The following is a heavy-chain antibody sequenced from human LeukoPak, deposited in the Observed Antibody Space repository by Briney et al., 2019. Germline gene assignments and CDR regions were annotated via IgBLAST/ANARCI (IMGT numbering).Heavy chain of an antibody. J-gene: IGHJ4*02. V-gene: IGHV3-33*07. CDR3: ARDRYNGSGSYSRGPDY. Sequence: GGSLRLPCAASGFTFSRHGMYWVRQAPGKGLEWVAFIWYDGSNKLYGDSVKGRFSISRDNSKNTLYLQMNSLRPEDTAVYYCARDRYNGSGSYSRGPDYWGQGTLVTVSS. D-gene: IGHD3-10*01. CDR2: IWYDGSNK. CDR1: GFTFSRHG.